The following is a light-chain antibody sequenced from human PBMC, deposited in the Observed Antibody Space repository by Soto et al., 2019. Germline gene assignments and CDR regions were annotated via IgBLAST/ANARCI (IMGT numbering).Light chain of an antibody. Sequence: EIVITKSPATLSVSPGERATLSCRASQRFSSNLAWYQQKPGQAPRPLIYGPSTRATGVPASFSGSGSGTEFTLTISSLQSEDFAVYYCQQYNNWPPWTFGQGTKVEIK. CDR3: QQYNNWPPWT. V-gene: IGKV3-15*01. CDR1: QRFSSN. J-gene: IGKJ1*01. CDR2: GPS.